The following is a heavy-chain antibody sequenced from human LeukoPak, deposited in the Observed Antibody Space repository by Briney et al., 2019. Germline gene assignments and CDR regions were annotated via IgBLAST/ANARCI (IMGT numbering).Heavy chain of an antibody. CDR3: ARGAIVGANFDY. CDR2: ISGSGGST. CDR1: GFTFSSYW. J-gene: IGHJ4*02. Sequence: PGGSLRLSCAASGFTFSSYWMSWVRQAPGKGLEWVSAISGSGGSTYYADSVKGRFTISRDNAKNTLYLQMNSLRAEDTAVYYCARGAIVGANFDYWGQGTLVTVSS. V-gene: IGHV3-23*01. D-gene: IGHD1-26*01.